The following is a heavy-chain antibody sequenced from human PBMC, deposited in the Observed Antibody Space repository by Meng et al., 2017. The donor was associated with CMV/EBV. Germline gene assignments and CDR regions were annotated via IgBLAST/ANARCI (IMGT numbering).Heavy chain of an antibody. CDR2: ISSGSSYI. V-gene: IGHV3-21*01. CDR3: ARVVDCSSTSCYKGLDY. Sequence: GESLKISCAASGFTFSSYSMNWVRQAPGKGLEWVSSISSGSSYIYYADSVKGRFTISRDNAKNSLYLQMNSLRAEDTAVYYCARVVDCSSTSCYKGLDYWGQGTLVTVSS. D-gene: IGHD2-2*02. CDR1: GFTFSSYS. J-gene: IGHJ4*02.